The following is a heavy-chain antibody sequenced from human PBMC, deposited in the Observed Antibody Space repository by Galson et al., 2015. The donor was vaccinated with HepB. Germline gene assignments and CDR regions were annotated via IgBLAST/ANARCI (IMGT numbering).Heavy chain of an antibody. CDR1: GFTFTTYW. J-gene: IGHJ4*02. Sequence: SLRLSCAASGFTFTTYWMTWLRQAPGKRLEWVATIKEDGSEENYVESVKGRFTISRDGAKNSLYLQMNSLRVEDTAVYYCARVQPDTLYRPADCWGQGTLVTVSS. CDR2: IKEDGSEE. V-gene: IGHV3-7*03. D-gene: IGHD2/OR15-2a*01. CDR3: ARVQPDTLYRPADC.